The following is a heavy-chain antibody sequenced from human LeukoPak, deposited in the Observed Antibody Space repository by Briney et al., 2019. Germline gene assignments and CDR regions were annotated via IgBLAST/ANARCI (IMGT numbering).Heavy chain of an antibody. CDR3: AKDERWGGNSDFSFDY. J-gene: IGHJ4*02. CDR1: GYTFTMYY. D-gene: IGHD4-23*01. V-gene: IGHV1-46*01. CDR2: INPSYGAT. Sequence: ASVKVSCKASGYTFTMYYIHWVRQAPGQGLEWMGMINPSYGATTYAQRFQGRVTMTRDMSTTTVYMDLRSLRSEDTAVYFCAKDERWGGNSDFSFDYWGQGTLVTVSS.